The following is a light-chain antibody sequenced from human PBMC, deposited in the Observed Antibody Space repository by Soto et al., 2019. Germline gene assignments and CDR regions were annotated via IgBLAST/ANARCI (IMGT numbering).Light chain of an antibody. J-gene: IGLJ1*01. CDR1: NIGSRS. Sequence: SYELTQPPSVSVAPGQTARITCGGNNIGSRSVHWYLQEPGQAPVLVVYDDSARPSAIPERFSGSNSGDTATLTISRVEAGDEADYYCQVWDSSSDHDVFGPGTKVTVL. CDR3: QVWDSSSDHDV. V-gene: IGLV3-21*02. CDR2: DDS.